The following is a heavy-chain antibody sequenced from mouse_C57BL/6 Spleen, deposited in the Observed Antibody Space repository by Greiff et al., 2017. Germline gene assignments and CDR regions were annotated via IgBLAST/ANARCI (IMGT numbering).Heavy chain of an antibody. D-gene: IGHD1-1*01. V-gene: IGHV1-42*01. CDR3: ARESSSYRGAMDD. J-gene: IGHJ4*01. Sequence: VQLKESGPELVKPGASVKISCKASGYSFTGYYMNWVKQSPEKSLEWIGEINPRTGGTTYNQKFKAKATLTVDKSSSTAYMQLKSLTSEDSAVYYCARESSSYRGAMDDWGQGTSVTVSS. CDR1: GYSFTGYY. CDR2: INPRTGGT.